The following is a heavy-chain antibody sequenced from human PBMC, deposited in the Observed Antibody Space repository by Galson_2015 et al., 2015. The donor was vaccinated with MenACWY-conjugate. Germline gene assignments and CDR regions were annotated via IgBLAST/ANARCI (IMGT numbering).Heavy chain of an antibody. V-gene: IGHV3-74*01. Sequence: SLRLSCAASGFIFNTYWMHWVRQAPGKGLVWVSRINPGGSSTTYADSVKDRFTISRDNAKNTLYLQMNSLRPDDTAVFYCAKTRGASFYFDSWGQGTLVTVSS. CDR2: INPGGSST. CDR3: AKTRGASFYFDS. CDR1: GFIFNTYW. D-gene: IGHD1-26*01. J-gene: IGHJ4*02.